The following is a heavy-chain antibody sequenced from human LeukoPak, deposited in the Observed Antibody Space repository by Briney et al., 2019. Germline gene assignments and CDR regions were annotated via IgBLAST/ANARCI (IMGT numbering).Heavy chain of an antibody. CDR2: ISAYTGHT. D-gene: IGHD1/OR15-1a*01. CDR3: ARQLLDWNNDSFPKYYMDV. V-gene: IGHV1-18*01. Sequence: ASVKVSCKASGYTFTSYVISWVRQAPGQGLEWMGWISAYTGHTDYGQKLQGRVTMTIDTSTSAAYMELKSMRPDDSALYYCARQLLDWNNDSFPKYYMDVWGKGTTVTVSS. J-gene: IGHJ6*03. CDR1: GYTFTSYV.